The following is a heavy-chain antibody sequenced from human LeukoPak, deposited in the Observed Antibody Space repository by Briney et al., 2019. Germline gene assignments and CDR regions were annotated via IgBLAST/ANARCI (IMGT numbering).Heavy chain of an antibody. Sequence: GGSLRLSCAASGFTFSDYYMSWIRQAPGKGLEWVSYISSSGSTIYYADSVKGRFTISRDNAKNSLYLQMNSLRAEDTAVYYCARVIAAPCDWFDPWGQGTLVTVSS. D-gene: IGHD6-13*01. CDR1: GFTFSDYY. J-gene: IGHJ5*02. CDR2: ISSSGSTI. CDR3: ARVIAAPCDWFDP. V-gene: IGHV3-11*04.